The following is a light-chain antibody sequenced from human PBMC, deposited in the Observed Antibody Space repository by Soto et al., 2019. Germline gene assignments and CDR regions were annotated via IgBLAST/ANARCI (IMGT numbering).Light chain of an antibody. CDR3: QKYDNAPLT. V-gene: IGKV1-27*01. CDR1: QDISTY. Sequence: DIQMTQAPSSQSASVGDRVTITCRARQDISTYLAWYQQKPGKVPKLLISAAYTLQSGVPPRFSGSGSGTDFTLTLSSLQPEDVATYYCQKYDNAPLTFGGGTKVEIK. CDR2: AAY. J-gene: IGKJ4*01.